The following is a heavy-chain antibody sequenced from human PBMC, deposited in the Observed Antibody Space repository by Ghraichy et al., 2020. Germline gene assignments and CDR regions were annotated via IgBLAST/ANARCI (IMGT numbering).Heavy chain of an antibody. Sequence: GESLNISCAASGFTFSSYAMSWVRQAPGKGLEWVSAISGSGGSTYYADSVKGRFTISRDNSKNTLYLQMNSLRAEDTAVYYCAKRGVYYYDSSGYGYFDYWGQGTLVTVSS. CDR2: ISGSGGST. V-gene: IGHV3-23*01. J-gene: IGHJ4*02. CDR1: GFTFSSYA. CDR3: AKRGVYYYDSSGYGYFDY. D-gene: IGHD3-22*01.